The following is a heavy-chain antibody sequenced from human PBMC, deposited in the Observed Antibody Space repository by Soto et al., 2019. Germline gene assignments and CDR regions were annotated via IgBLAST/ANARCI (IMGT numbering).Heavy chain of an antibody. CDR3: ARGSDMYYYGSGSYYNVAYFDY. V-gene: IGHV4-34*01. D-gene: IGHD3-10*01. CDR1: GGSFSGYY. Sequence: SETLSLTCAVYGGSFSGYYWSWIRQPPGKGLEWIGEINHSGSTNYNPSLKSRDTISVDTSKNQFSLKLSSVTAADTAVYYCARGSDMYYYGSGSYYNVAYFDYGGQGTLVTVSS. J-gene: IGHJ4*02. CDR2: INHSGST.